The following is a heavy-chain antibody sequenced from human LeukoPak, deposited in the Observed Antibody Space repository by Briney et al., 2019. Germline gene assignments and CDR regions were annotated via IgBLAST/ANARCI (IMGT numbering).Heavy chain of an antibody. J-gene: IGHJ6*02. D-gene: IGHD3-3*01. CDR1: GFTFHKND. CDR3: ATGRFFDV. V-gene: IGHV3-23*01. Sequence: GGSQRLSCIASGFTFHKNDMTWIRQGPGLGLEWVSLVTATGEATFYADPVKGRFTISRDNSKNTLYLQMSNLRAEDTAVYYCATGRFFDVWGQGTTVTVTS. CDR2: VTATGEAT.